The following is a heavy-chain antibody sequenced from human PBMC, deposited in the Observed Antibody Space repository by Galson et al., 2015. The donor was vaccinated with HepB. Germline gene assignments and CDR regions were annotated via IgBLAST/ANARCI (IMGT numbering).Heavy chain of an antibody. CDR2: ISYDGSNK. Sequence: SLRLSCAASGFTFSSYAMHWVRQAPGKGLEWVAVISYDGSNKYYADSVKGRFTISRDNSKNTLYLQMNSLRAEDTAVYYCARDNSPYYDFWNRGENYYYGMDVWGQGTTVTVSS. CDR3: ARDNSPYYDFWNRGENYYYGMDV. V-gene: IGHV3-30-3*01. J-gene: IGHJ6*02. CDR1: GFTFSSYA. D-gene: IGHD3-3*01.